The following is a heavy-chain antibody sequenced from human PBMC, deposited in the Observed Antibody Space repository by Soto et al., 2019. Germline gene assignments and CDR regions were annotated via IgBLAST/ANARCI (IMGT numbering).Heavy chain of an antibody. D-gene: IGHD6-19*01. CDR1: RYPFTSYG. J-gene: IGHJ4*02. Sequence: QVQLVQSGAEVKKPGASGKVSCTASRYPFTSYGISWLQHAPGQGPEWLGWLSAYTGNTNYAQRLQGRLTMTTATSTSTAYLELRSLRADDTAGYDCATDLAVGLVDYCGKGPLVTVSS. CDR3: ATDLAVGLVDY. V-gene: IGHV1-18*01. CDR2: LSAYTGNT.